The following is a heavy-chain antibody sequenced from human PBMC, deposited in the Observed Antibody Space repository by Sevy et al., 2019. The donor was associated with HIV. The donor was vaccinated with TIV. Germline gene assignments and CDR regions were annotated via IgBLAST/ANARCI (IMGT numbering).Heavy chain of an antibody. Sequence: ASVKVSCKASGYTFTSYGVSWVRQAPGQGLEWMGWITVYNGNLKYVQRLQDRVTMTTDTSTSTAYTELTSRRLDDTAVYYCAAVPTAIVGGRFVYYGMDVWGQGTTVTVSS. CDR2: ITVYNGNL. CDR3: AAVPTAIVGGRFVYYGMDV. D-gene: IGHD1-26*01. J-gene: IGHJ6*02. CDR1: GYTFTSYG. V-gene: IGHV1-18*01.